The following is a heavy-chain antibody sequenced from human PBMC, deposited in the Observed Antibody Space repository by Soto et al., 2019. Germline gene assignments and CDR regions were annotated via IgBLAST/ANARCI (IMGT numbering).Heavy chain of an antibody. V-gene: IGHV3-7*05. CDR3: ARGGGNFEY. Sequence: GGSLRLSCVASGFTFSLYWMSWVRQAPGKGLEWVANIKHDGSEKYYVDSVKGRFTISRDNAKNSLYLQMNSLRPEDTAVYYCARGGGNFEYWGQGTLVTVSS. CDR2: IKHDGSEK. J-gene: IGHJ4*02. D-gene: IGHD2-15*01. CDR1: GFTFSLYW.